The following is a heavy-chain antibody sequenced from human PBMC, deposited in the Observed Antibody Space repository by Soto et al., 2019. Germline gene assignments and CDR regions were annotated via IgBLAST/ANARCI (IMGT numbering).Heavy chain of an antibody. J-gene: IGHJ4*02. CDR3: ARVRGSGWLYYFDY. Sequence: PSETLSLTCTVSGGSISSSSYYWGWIRQPPGKGLEWIGSIYYSGSTYYNPSLKSRVTISVDTSKNQFSLKLSSVTAADTAVYYCARVRGSGWLYYFDYWGQGTLVTVSS. D-gene: IGHD6-19*01. CDR1: GGSISSSSYY. CDR2: IYYSGST. V-gene: IGHV4-39*01.